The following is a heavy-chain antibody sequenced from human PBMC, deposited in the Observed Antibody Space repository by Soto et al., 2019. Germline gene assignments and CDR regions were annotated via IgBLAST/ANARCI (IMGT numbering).Heavy chain of an antibody. Sequence: SETLSLTCAVYGGSFSGYYWSWIRQPPGKGLEWIGEINHSGSTNYNPSLKSRVTISVDTSKNQFSLKLSSVTAADTAVYYCARDIVTGYYIGTWFDPWGQGTLVTVSS. D-gene: IGHD3-9*01. V-gene: IGHV4-34*01. J-gene: IGHJ5*02. CDR3: ARDIVTGYYIGTWFDP. CDR1: GGSFSGYY. CDR2: INHSGST.